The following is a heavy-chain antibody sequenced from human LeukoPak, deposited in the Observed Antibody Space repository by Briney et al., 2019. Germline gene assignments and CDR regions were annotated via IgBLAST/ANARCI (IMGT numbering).Heavy chain of an antibody. CDR1: GGSISSSNW. CDR2: IYHSGST. Sequence: PSETLSLTCAVSGGSISSSNWWSWVRQPPGKGLEWIGEIYHSGSTNYNPSLKSRVTISVDKSKNQFSLKLSSVTAADTAVYYCARGKDYYGSGSYYADYYYYYMDVWGKGTTVTVSS. CDR3: ARGKDYYGSGSYYADYYYYYMDV. V-gene: IGHV4-4*02. D-gene: IGHD3-10*01. J-gene: IGHJ6*03.